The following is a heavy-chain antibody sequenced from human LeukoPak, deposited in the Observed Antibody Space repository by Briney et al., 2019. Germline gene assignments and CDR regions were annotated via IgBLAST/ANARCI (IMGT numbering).Heavy chain of an antibody. CDR2: INAGNGNT. Sequence: ASVKVSCKASGYTFTGYYMHWVRQAPGQGLEWMGWINAGNGNTKYSQKFQGRVTITRDTSASTAYMELSSLRSEDTAVYYCARYRRDGYQSYFDYWGQGTLVTVSS. J-gene: IGHJ4*02. D-gene: IGHD5-24*01. CDR3: ARYRRDGYQSYFDY. V-gene: IGHV1-3*01. CDR1: GYTFTGYY.